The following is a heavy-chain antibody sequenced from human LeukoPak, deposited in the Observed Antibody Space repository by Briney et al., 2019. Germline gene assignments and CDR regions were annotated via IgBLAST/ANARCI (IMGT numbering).Heavy chain of an antibody. V-gene: IGHV3-48*03. CDR1: GLTFSSYE. D-gene: IGHD6-13*01. Sequence: QPGGSLRLSCAASGLTFSSYEMNWVRQAPGKGLEWISYISSASNMIYYAESVKGQFTISRDNAKNSLYLQMNSLRAEDTAVYYCATASGSWYRYYFDSWGQGTLVTVSS. CDR2: ISSASNMI. CDR3: ATASGSWYRYYFDS. J-gene: IGHJ4*02.